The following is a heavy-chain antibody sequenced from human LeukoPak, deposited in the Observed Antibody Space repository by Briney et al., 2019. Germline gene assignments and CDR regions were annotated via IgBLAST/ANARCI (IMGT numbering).Heavy chain of an antibody. V-gene: IGHV3-74*01. J-gene: IGHJ5*02. CDR1: GFTYTNYW. Sequence: GGSLRLSCAASGFTYTNYWMHWFRQAPGKGPLWVSRINPDATIIDYANSVKGRFTISRDNAKNLLYLQMNGLRADDTAVYYCAKDLSRNTADRWGQGTLVAVSS. CDR3: AKDLSRNTADR. D-gene: IGHD1-14*01. CDR2: INPDATII.